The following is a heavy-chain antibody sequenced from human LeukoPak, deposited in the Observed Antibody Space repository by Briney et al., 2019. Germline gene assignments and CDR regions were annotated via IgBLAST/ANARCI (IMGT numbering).Heavy chain of an antibody. Sequence: PGGSLRLSCSASGFPFIDYYMSWIRQSPGKGLEWVSAISGSGGSTYYADSVKGRFTISRDNSKNTLYLQMNSLRAEDTAVYYCARGEPAGPFDAFDIWGQGTMVTVSS. D-gene: IGHD2-2*01. CDR2: ISGSGGST. J-gene: IGHJ3*02. V-gene: IGHV3-23*01. CDR3: ARGEPAGPFDAFDI. CDR1: GFPFIDYY.